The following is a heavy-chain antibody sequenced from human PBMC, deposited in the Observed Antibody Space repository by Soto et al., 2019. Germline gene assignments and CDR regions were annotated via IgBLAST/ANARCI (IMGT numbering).Heavy chain of an antibody. V-gene: IGHV1-3*01. Sequence: QVHLVQSGAEVKKPGASVKVSCKTSGYTFTAFAVHWVRQASGQRLEWMGWINVGNGDTKSSQNLQGRVTITRDTSASTVYMELSSLRSEDTAVYYCVRVGGSGSTLDFWGQGTLVTVSS. CDR2: INVGNGDT. CDR1: GYTFTAFA. J-gene: IGHJ4*02. CDR3: VRVGGSGSTLDF. D-gene: IGHD6-25*01.